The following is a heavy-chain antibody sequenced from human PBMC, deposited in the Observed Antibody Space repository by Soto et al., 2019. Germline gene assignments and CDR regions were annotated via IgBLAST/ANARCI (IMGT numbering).Heavy chain of an antibody. CDR1: GGSISSYY. J-gene: IGHJ5*02. CDR3: ARGLGYCSGGSCYPGWFDP. CDR2: IYYSGST. D-gene: IGHD2-15*01. Sequence: SETLSLTCTVSGGSISSYYWSWIRQPPGKGLEWIGYIYYSGSTNYNPSLKSRVTISVDTSRNQFSLKLSSVTAADTAVYYCARGLGYCSGGSCYPGWFDPWGQGTLVTVSS. V-gene: IGHV4-59*01.